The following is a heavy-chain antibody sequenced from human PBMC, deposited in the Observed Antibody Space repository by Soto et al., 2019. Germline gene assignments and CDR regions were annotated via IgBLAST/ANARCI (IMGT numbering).Heavy chain of an antibody. D-gene: IGHD4-17*01. J-gene: IGHJ4*02. V-gene: IGHV3-66*01. Sequence: GGSLRLSCAASGFTVSSNYMSWVRQAPGKGLEWVSVIYSGGSTYYADSVKGRFTISRDNSKNTLYLQMNSLRAEDTAVYYCARAEATVKPFDYWGQGTLVTVSS. CDR2: IYSGGST. CDR1: GFTVSSNY. CDR3: ARAEATVKPFDY.